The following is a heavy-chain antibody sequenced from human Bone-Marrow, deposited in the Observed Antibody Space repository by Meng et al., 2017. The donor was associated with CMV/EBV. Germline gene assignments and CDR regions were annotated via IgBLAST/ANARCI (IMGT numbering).Heavy chain of an antibody. Sequence: ASVKVSCKASGYTFTGYYMHWVRQAPGQGLEWMGWMNPNSGNTGYAQKFQGRVTMTRNTSISTAYMELSSLRSEDTAVYYCARWGSSSDGYYYYGRDVWGQGTTVTVSS. J-gene: IGHJ6*02. CDR1: GYTFTGYY. CDR2: MNPNSGNT. D-gene: IGHD6-6*01. CDR3: ARWGSSSDGYYYYGRDV. V-gene: IGHV1-8*02.